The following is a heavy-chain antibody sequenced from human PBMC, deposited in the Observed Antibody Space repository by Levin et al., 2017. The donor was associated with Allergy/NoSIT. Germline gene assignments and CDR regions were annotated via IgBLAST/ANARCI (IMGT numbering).Heavy chain of an antibody. Sequence: PGGSLRLSCKVSGYTFTDYYMHWVQQAPGKGLEWMGLVDPEDGETIYAEKFQGRVTITADTSTDTAYMELSSLRSEDTAVYYCASSSSSVGWFDPWGQGTLVTVSS. D-gene: IGHD6-6*01. CDR3: ASSSSSVGWFDP. J-gene: IGHJ5*02. V-gene: IGHV1-69-2*01. CDR1: GYTFTDYY. CDR2: VDPEDGET.